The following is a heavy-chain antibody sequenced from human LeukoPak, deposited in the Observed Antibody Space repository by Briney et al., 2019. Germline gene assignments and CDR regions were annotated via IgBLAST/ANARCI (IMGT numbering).Heavy chain of an antibody. CDR3: ARVGYDFWSGSKDYYYMDV. V-gene: IGHV3-7*01. CDR1: GFSFTNYW. Sequence: GGSLRLSCAASGFSFTNYWMTWVRQAPGKGLEWVASIKQDGSETYYVASVKGRFTISRDYRKNSLYLRMDSLRAEDTAVYYCARVGYDFWSGSKDYYYMDVWGKGTTVTVSS. D-gene: IGHD3-3*01. CDR2: IKQDGSET. J-gene: IGHJ6*03.